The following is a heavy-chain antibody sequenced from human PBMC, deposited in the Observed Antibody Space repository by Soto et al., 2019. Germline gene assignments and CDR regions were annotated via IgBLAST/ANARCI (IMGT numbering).Heavy chain of an antibody. J-gene: IGHJ1*01. D-gene: IGHD4-17*01. CDR2: IYFSGAT. CDR3: ARGVGDFARALEV. CDR1: GGSISGGYY. V-gene: IGHV4-31*03. Sequence: QVQLQESGPGLVTPSQTLSLTCTVSGGSISGGYYWSWIRQHPGKGLEWIGYIYFSGATYYNPSLKSRVTISVYTSKNQFSLKLSSVTAADTAMYYCARGVGDFARALEVWGQGTLVTVSS.